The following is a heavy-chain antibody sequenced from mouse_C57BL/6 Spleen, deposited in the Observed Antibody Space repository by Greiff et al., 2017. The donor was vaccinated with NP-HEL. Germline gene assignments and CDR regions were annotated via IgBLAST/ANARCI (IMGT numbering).Heavy chain of an antibody. CDR1: GFTFSSYA. Sequence: EVQLVESGGGLVKPGGSLKLSCAASGFTFSSYAMSWVRQTPEKRLEWVATISDGGSYTYYPDHVKGRFTISRDNAKNNLYLQMSHLKSEDTAMYYGARGEGAEYYFDDWGQGTTLTVSS. J-gene: IGHJ2*01. CDR3: ARGEGAEYYFDD. V-gene: IGHV5-4*01. CDR2: ISDGGSYT.